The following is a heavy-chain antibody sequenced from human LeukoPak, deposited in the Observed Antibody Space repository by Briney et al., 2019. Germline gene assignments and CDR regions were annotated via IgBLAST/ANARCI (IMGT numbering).Heavy chain of an antibody. Sequence: SETLSLTCAVYGGSFSGYYWSWIRQPPGKGLEWIGEINHSGSTNYNPSLKSRVTISVDTSKNQFSLKLSSVTAADTAVYYCARGQFYGSGSYPTYYYYYYGMDVWGQGTTVTVS. CDR3: ARGQFYGSGSYPTYYYYYYGMDV. CDR2: INHSGST. D-gene: IGHD3-10*01. V-gene: IGHV4-34*01. CDR1: GGSFSGYY. J-gene: IGHJ6*02.